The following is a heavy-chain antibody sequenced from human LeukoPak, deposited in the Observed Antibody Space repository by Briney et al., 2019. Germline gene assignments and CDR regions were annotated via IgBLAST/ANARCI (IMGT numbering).Heavy chain of an antibody. CDR2: IIPIFGTA. J-gene: IGHJ4*02. V-gene: IGHV1-69*05. D-gene: IGHD5-18*01. CDR3: ARDEAVDTAMGPPFDY. CDR1: GGTFSSYA. Sequence: SVKVSCKASGGTFSSYAISWVRQVPGQGLEWMGGIIPIFGTANYAQKFQGRVTITTDESTSTAYMELSSLRSEDTAVYYCARDEAVDTAMGPPFDYWGQGTLVTVSS.